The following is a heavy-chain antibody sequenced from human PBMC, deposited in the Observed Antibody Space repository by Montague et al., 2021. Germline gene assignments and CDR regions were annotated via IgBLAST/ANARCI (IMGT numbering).Heavy chain of an antibody. Sequence: SLRLSCAASGFTFSTFPMHWVRQAPGKGLEWVALISPDGSNKYYADSVRGRFTVSRDDSKNTLYLQTSSLRADDTAVYYCARWRVYYDSSGYAAWGRGTLVTVSA. CDR3: ARWRVYYDSSGYAA. CDR2: ISPDGSNK. J-gene: IGHJ5*02. V-gene: IGHV3-30-3*01. CDR1: GFTFSTFP. D-gene: IGHD3-22*01.